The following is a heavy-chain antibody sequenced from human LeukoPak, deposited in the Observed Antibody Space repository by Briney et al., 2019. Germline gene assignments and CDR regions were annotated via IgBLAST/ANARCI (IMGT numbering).Heavy chain of an antibody. D-gene: IGHD3-10*01. V-gene: IGHV3-9*01. CDR3: AKDMNSYGSGSSYNPWGPFDS. CDR2: IAWNSGNT. CDR1: GFTFANYA. J-gene: IGHJ4*02. Sequence: PGGSLRLSCAASGFTFANYAMHWVRQAPGKGLEWVSGIAWNSGNTGFADSVKGRFTISRDNAENSLDLQMHSLTPEDTAFYFCAKDMNSYGSGSSYNPWGPFDSWGQGTLVTVSS.